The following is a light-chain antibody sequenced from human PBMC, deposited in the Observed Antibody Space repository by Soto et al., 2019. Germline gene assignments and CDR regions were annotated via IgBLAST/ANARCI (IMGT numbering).Light chain of an antibody. CDR2: EVS. V-gene: IGLV2-14*01. CDR3: SSYTSSSTRV. CDR1: SSDVGGYNY. Sequence: QSVLTQPASVSGSPGQSITISCTGTSSDVGGYNYVSWYQQHPGKAPKLMIYEVSNRPSGVSNRFSGSKSGNPAYLTISGLQADDEADYFCSSYTSSSTRVFGGGTKLTVL. J-gene: IGLJ3*02.